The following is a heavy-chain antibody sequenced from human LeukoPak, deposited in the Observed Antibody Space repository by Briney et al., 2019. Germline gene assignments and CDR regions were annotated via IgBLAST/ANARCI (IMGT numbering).Heavy chain of an antibody. D-gene: IGHD3-22*01. J-gene: IGHJ4*02. CDR3: ARRFYYENTAYWGFDY. V-gene: IGHV5-51*01. CDR2: IYPHDSDT. Sequence: GESLRISCKGSGYTFSTYWIGWVRQLPGKGLEWMGLIYPHDSDTTYSPSFQGQATISADKSISTAFLQFNSLKASDSAIYFCARRFYYENTAYWGFDYWGRGTLVTVSS. CDR1: GYTFSTYW.